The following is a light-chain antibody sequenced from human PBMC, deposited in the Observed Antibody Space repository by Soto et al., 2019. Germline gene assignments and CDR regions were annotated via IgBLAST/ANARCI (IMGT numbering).Light chain of an antibody. CDR1: QSVSSS. V-gene: IGKV3-15*01. J-gene: IGKJ5*01. CDR2: GAS. Sequence: EIVMTQSPATLSVSPGERATLSCRASQSVSSSLAWYQQKPGQAPRLLIYGASTRATGVPARFSGSGSGTEFTLTISTLQSEDFAVYYCQQYYNWPITVGQGTRLEIK. CDR3: QQYYNWPIT.